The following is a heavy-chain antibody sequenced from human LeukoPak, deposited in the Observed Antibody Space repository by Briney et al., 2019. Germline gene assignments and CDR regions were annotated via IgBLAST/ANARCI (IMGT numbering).Heavy chain of an antibody. CDR2: ITSSGDGT. V-gene: IGHV3-23*01. Sequence: PGGSLRLSCAASGFTFSSYWMSWVRQAPGKGLQWVSSITSSGDGTYYADSVKGRFTISRDNSENMLYLQMNSLRVEDTAVYFCAKDRPNYYGSNGHYYRRDGDYWGQGTLVTVSS. CDR3: AKDRPNYYGSNGHYYRRDGDY. D-gene: IGHD3-22*01. CDR1: GFTFSSYW. J-gene: IGHJ4*02.